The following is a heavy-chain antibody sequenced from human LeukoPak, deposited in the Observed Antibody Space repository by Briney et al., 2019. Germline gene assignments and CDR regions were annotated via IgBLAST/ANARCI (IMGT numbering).Heavy chain of an antibody. CDR3: AKDRAQQLVLDF. CDR1: GFTFSSYA. V-gene: IGHV3-23*01. J-gene: IGHJ4*02. Sequence: PGGSLRLSCAASGFTFSSYAMSWVRQAPGKGLECVSANIGSGSSTYYADSVKGRFTISRDNSKNTLFLQMNSLRAEDTAVYYCAKDRAQQLVLDFWGQGTLVTVSS. CDR2: NIGSGSST. D-gene: IGHD6-13*01.